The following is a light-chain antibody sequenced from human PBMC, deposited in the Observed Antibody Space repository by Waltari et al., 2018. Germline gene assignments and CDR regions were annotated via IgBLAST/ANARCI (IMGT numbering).Light chain of an antibody. CDR1: ETIYNF. CDR2: GIS. CDR3: QQYFNWPLT. V-gene: IGKV3-15*01. Sequence: IVMTQSPGTLSVSPGQRASLSCRASETIYNFLAWYQQKPDQSPRLLIHGISTRAAGVPARFTGSGSGADFTLTIDSLQSDDFALYFCQQYFNWPLTFGQGTKVEI. J-gene: IGKJ1*01.